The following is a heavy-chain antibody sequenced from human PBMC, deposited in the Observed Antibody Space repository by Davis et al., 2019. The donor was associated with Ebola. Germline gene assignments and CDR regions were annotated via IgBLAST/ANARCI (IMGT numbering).Heavy chain of an antibody. CDR1: GGSISSSNW. V-gene: IGHV4-4*02. D-gene: IGHD3-3*01. J-gene: IGHJ6*02. Sequence: SETLSLTCAVSGGSISSSNWWSWVRQPPGKGLEWIGEIYHSGSTNYNPSLKSGVTISVDTSKNQFSLKLSSVTAADTAVYYCARGAIFGVVRYYYYGMDVWGQGTTVTVSS. CDR2: IYHSGST. CDR3: ARGAIFGVVRYYYYGMDV.